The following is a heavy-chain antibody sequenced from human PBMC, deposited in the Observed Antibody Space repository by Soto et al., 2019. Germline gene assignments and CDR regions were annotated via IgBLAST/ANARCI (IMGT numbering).Heavy chain of an antibody. CDR3: ARDPGTTGGYYYYYV. D-gene: IGHD3-22*01. Sequence: ASVKVSCKASGYTFTSYAMHWVRQAPGQRLEWMGWINADNGNTNYSQKLQGRVTMTTDTSTSTAYMELRSLRSDDTAVYYCARDPGTTGGYYYYYVWGQGTTVTVSS. CDR1: GYTFTSYA. J-gene: IGHJ6*02. V-gene: IGHV1-3*01. CDR2: INADNGNT.